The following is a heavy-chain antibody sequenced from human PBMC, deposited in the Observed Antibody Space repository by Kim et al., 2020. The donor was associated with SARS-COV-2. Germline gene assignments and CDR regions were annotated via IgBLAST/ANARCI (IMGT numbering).Heavy chain of an antibody. D-gene: IGHD1-26*01. V-gene: IGHV3-23*03. CDR3: ATHVGVTKWHFDY. Sequence: YYADSVKGRFTISRDTSKHTLYLQMNSLWAEDTAINYCATHVGVTKWHFDYWGLGSLVTVSS. J-gene: IGHJ4*02.